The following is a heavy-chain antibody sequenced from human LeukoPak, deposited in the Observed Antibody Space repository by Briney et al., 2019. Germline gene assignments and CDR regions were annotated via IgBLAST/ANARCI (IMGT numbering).Heavy chain of an antibody. CDR1: GGSISSGGYS. V-gene: IGHV4-30-2*01. Sequence: PSQTLSLTCAVSGGSISSGGYSWSWIRRPPGKGLEWIGYIYHSGSTYYNPSLKSRVTISVDRSKNQFSLKLSSVTAADTAVYYCARALSLPYYYDSTWAFDIWGQGTMVTVSS. D-gene: IGHD3-22*01. CDR2: IYHSGST. CDR3: ARALSLPYYYDSTWAFDI. J-gene: IGHJ3*02.